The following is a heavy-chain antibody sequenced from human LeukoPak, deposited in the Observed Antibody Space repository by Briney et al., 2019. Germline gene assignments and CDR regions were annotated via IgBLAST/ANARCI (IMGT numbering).Heavy chain of an antibody. D-gene: IGHD2-8*01. Sequence: PSETLSLTCTVSGGSISSSSYYWGWIRQPPGKGLEWIGSIYYSGSIYYNPSLKSRVTISIDTSKNQFSLKLSSVTAADTAVYYCASDVPGLMAFDYWGQGTLVTVSS. J-gene: IGHJ4*02. CDR2: IYYSGSI. CDR3: ASDVPGLMAFDY. CDR1: GGSISSSSYY. V-gene: IGHV4-39*01.